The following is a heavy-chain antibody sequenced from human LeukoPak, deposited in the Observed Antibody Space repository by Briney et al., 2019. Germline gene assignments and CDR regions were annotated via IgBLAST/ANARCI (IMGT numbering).Heavy chain of an antibody. CDR1: GGSISSGDYY. J-gene: IGHJ3*02. Sequence: SETLPLTCTVSGGSISSGDYYWSWIRQPPGKGLEWIGYIYYSGSTYYNPSLKSRVTISVDTSKNQFSLKLSSVTAADTAVYYCARDAYDYVWGSYPDDAFDIWGQGTMVTVSS. CDR3: ARDAYDYVWGSYPDDAFDI. V-gene: IGHV4-30-4*01. D-gene: IGHD3-16*02. CDR2: IYYSGST.